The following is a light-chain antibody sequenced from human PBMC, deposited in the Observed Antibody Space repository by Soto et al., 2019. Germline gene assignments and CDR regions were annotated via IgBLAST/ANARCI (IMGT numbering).Light chain of an antibody. Sequence: EIAMTQPPATLSVSPGETGTLSCRASQSVSSYLAWYQQKPGKAPKLLIFDASAWASGVPARFSGSGSGTEFTLTVSSLQSEDIAVYFCQQYNNWPPNFGQGTRLEI. V-gene: IGKV3-15*01. CDR2: DAS. J-gene: IGKJ5*01. CDR1: QSVSSY. CDR3: QQYNNWPPN.